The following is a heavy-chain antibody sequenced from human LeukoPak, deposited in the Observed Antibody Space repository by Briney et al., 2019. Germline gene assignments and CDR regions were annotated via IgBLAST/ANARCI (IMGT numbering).Heavy chain of an antibody. CDR2: ISGSGGST. V-gene: IGHV3-23*01. J-gene: IGHJ4*02. Sequence: PGGSLRLSCAASGFTFSSYAMSWVRQAPGKGLEWVSAISGSGGSTYYADSVKGRFTISRGNSKNTLYLQMNSLRAEDTAVYYCARGNFYYDSSGSLGYWGQGTLVTVSS. CDR1: GFTFSSYA. D-gene: IGHD3-22*01. CDR3: ARGNFYYDSSGSLGY.